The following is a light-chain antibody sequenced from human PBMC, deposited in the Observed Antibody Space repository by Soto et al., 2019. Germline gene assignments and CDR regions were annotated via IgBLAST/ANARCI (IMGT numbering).Light chain of an antibody. CDR1: QSVSSSY. Sequence: EIVLTQSPGTLSLSPGERATLSCRASQSVSSSYLAWYQQKPGQAPRLLIYGASSRATGIPDRFSGSGSGTDFTLTISSLEPEDFAVYYCQQYGSSPSLHFGQGTKLEIK. J-gene: IGKJ2*01. CDR2: GAS. V-gene: IGKV3-20*01. CDR3: QQYGSSPSLH.